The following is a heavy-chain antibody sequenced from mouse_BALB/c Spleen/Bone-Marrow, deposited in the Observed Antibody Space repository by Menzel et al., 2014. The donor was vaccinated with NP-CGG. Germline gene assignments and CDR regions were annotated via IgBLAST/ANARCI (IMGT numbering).Heavy chain of an antibody. CDR3: AREGGYYDAMDY. J-gene: IGHJ4*01. CDR2: IYPYNGGT. CDR1: GYTFTDYN. V-gene: IGHV1S29*02. Sequence: EVKLQESGPELVKPRASVKISCKASGYTFTDYNMQWVKQSHGESLEWIGYIYPYNGGTGYNQKFRSKATLTVDSSSSTAYMELRSLTSEDSAVYYCAREGGYYDAMDYWGQGTSVTVSS. D-gene: IGHD2-2*01.